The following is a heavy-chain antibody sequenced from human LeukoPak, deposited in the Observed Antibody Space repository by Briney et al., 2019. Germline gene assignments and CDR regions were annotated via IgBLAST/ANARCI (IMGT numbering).Heavy chain of an antibody. J-gene: IGHJ4*02. D-gene: IGHD4-17*01. CDR3: AKAFREDGDFHLFDY. V-gene: IGHV3-53*01. Sequence: GSLRLSCVVSGFTVSGDYISWFRQAPGKGREWVSVLYYGVSTFYKDSVKGRFTTSGDNFKNTVYLQMNSLRAEDTAVYYCAKAFREDGDFHLFDYWGQGTLVTVSS. CDR1: GFTVSGDY. CDR2: LYYGVST.